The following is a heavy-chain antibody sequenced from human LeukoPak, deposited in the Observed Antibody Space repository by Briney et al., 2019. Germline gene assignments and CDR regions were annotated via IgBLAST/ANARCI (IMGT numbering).Heavy chain of an antibody. CDR2: IQSGGGT. CDR1: GFTVGSSS. CDR3: EREENGGDYDDGFDI. J-gene: IGHJ3*02. V-gene: IGHV3-53*01. D-gene: IGHD4-17*01. Sequence: PGGSLRLSCAASGFTVGSSSMYWVRQAPGKGLEWVSGIQSGGGTNYADSVKGRFTISSDNSKNTVYLEMNRLRVEDTAVYFCEREENGGDYDDGFDIWGQGTMVTVSS.